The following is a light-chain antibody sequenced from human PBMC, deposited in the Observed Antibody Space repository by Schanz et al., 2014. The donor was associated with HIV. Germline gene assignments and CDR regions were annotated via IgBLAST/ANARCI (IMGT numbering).Light chain of an antibody. V-gene: IGLV2-11*01. J-gene: IGLJ1*01. Sequence: QSVLTQPHSVSGSPGQSVTISCTGTSSDVGGYKYVSWYQQHPGKAPKLMIYDVSKRPSGVPARFSASKSGTSASLAISGLRSEDEADYYCQSYDSSLTVVFGTGTKLTVL. CDR1: SSDVGGYKY. CDR3: QSYDSSLTVV. CDR2: DVS.